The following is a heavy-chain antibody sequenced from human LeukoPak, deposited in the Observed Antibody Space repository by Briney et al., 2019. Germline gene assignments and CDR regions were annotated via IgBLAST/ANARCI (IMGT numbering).Heavy chain of an antibody. CDR3: ARDPGYDYGYDY. Sequence: GGSLRLSCAASGITFSDYYMSWIRQAPGKGLEWVSYISSSGTTKYYADSVKGRFTISRDNSKNTLYLQMNSLRAEDTAVYYCARDPGYDYGYDYWGQGTLVTVSS. CDR2: ISSSGTTK. CDR1: GITFSDYY. V-gene: IGHV3-11*01. D-gene: IGHD5-18*01. J-gene: IGHJ4*02.